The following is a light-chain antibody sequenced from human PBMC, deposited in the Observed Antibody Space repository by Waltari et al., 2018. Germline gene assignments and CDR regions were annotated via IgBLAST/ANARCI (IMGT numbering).Light chain of an antibody. J-gene: IGLJ2*01. CDR2: EVT. Sequence: QSALTQPPSASGSPGQSVTISCPGTSSEVGAYVSWSQQHPGKAPKLMISEVTKRPSGVPDRFSGSKSGNTASLTVSGLQAEDEADYYCSSYAGSNNLVFGGGTKLTVL. CDR3: SSYAGSNNLV. V-gene: IGLV2-8*01. CDR1: SSEVGAY.